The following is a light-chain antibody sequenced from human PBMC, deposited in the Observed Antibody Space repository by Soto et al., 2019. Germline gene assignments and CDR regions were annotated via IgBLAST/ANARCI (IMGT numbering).Light chain of an antibody. Sequence: QSALTQPASVSGSPGQSITISCTGTSSDVGGYDLVSWYQQHPGKAPKLIIYEGSKRPSGISNRFSGSKSGNTASLTISGLQAEDEADYYCSSYTSSNDHVVFGGGTKVTVL. V-gene: IGLV2-14*02. CDR2: EGS. CDR1: SSDVGGYDL. J-gene: IGLJ2*01. CDR3: SSYTSSNDHVV.